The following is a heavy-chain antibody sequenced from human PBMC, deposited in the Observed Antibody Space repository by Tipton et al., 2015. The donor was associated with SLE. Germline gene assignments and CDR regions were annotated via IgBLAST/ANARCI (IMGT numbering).Heavy chain of an antibody. CDR2: INHSGST. D-gene: IGHD5-24*01. Sequence: LRLSCAVYGGSFSGYYWSWIRQPPGKGLEWIGEINHSGSTNYNPSLKSRVTISVDTSKNQFSLKLSSVTAADTAVYYCARRRWLQLWGLDYWGQGTLVTVSS. CDR3: ARRRWLQLWGLDY. J-gene: IGHJ4*02. V-gene: IGHV4-34*01. CDR1: GGSFSGYY.